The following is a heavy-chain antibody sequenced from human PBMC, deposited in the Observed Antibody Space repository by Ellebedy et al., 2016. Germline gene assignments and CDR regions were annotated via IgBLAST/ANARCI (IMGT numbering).Heavy chain of an antibody. D-gene: IGHD2-8*01. CDR3: ARSRRGMNAVLDL. Sequence: GGSLRLSCAASGFTFNNYSMSWVRQAPGKGLEWLSYISGSSLTRYYADSVKGRFTISRDNAKNSLYLQLNSLRAEDTAVYYCARSRRGMNAVLDLWGQGTLVTVSS. CDR1: GFTFNNYS. J-gene: IGHJ5*02. V-gene: IGHV3-48*04. CDR2: ISGSSLTR.